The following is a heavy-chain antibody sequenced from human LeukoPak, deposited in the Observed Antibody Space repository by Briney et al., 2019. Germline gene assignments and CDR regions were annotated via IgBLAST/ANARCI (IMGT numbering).Heavy chain of an antibody. CDR1: GFTFISYA. D-gene: IGHD2-21*01. CDR2: ISYSGGST. V-gene: IGHV3-23*01. Sequence: GGSLRLSCAASGFTFISYAMSWVRQAPGKGLEWVSAISYSGGSTYYADSVRGRFTISRDNAKNSLYLQMNSLRAEDTAVYYCARPAADCGGDCYWAFDYWGQGTLVTVSS. CDR3: ARPAADCGGDCYWAFDY. J-gene: IGHJ4*02.